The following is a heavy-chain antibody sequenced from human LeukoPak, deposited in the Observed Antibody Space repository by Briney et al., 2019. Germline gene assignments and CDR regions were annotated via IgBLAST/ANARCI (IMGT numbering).Heavy chain of an antibody. V-gene: IGHV1-18*01. Sequence: ASVKVSCKASGYTFTSYGISWVRQAPGQGLEWMGWISAYNGNTNYAQKLQGRVTMTTDTSTSTAYMELRSLRSDDTAVYYCATPLDDYGGNSAPGLGYWGQGTLVTVSS. J-gene: IGHJ4*02. D-gene: IGHD4-23*01. CDR2: ISAYNGNT. CDR3: ATPLDDYGGNSAPGLGY. CDR1: GYTFTSYG.